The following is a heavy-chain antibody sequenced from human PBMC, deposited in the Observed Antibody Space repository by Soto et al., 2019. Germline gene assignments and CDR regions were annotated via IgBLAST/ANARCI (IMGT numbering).Heavy chain of an antibody. V-gene: IGHV4-34*01. Sequence: SETLSLTCAVYGGSLSSYYWSWIRQSPGKGLEWIGEINESGGTNYSPSLKSRVTISVDTSKNQFSLTLNSVTAADTAVYYCASHRGSWGSFRYRWFDPRGKGTVVTVSS. CDR1: GGSLSSYY. D-gene: IGHD3-16*02. CDR3: ASHRGSWGSFRYRWFDP. CDR2: INESGGT. J-gene: IGHJ5*02.